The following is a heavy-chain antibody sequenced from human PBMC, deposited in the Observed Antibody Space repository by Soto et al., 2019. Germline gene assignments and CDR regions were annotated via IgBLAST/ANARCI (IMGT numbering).Heavy chain of an antibody. CDR2: IYPGDSDT. V-gene: IGHV5-51*01. D-gene: IGHD3-22*01. CDR3: ARSTYYYDSSGYSNDASDY. CDR1: GYSFTSYW. Sequence: GESLKISCKGSGYSFTSYWIGWVRQMPGKGLEWMGIIYPGDSDTRYSPSFQGQVTISADKSISTAYLQWSSLKASDTAMYYCARSTYYYDSSGYSNDASDYWGQGILVTVS. J-gene: IGHJ4*02.